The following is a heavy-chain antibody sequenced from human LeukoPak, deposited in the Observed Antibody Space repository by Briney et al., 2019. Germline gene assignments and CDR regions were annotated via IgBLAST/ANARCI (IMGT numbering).Heavy chain of an antibody. D-gene: IGHD4-17*01. CDR2: IYFSGAT. J-gene: IGHJ6*02. V-gene: IGHV4-59*01. Sequence: SEALSLTCTVSGGSISNYYWSWIRQSPVKGLEWIGYIYFSGATNYNPSLKSRVTISVDTSKNQFSLKLSSVTAADTAVYYCAREDPQTTVPEGLDVSGQGTTVTVSS. CDR1: GGSISNYY. CDR3: AREDPQTTVPEGLDV.